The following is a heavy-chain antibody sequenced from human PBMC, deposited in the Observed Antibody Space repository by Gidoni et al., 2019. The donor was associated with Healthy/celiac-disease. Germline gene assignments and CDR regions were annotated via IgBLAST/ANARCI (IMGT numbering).Heavy chain of an antibody. CDR1: GFHFSYYY. CDR2: ISSSSSYT. Sequence: QVQLVESGGGLVKPGGSLRLSCAASGFHFSYYYMSWIRQAPGKGLEWVSYISSSSSYTNYADSVKGRFTISRDNAKNSLYLQMNSLRAEDTAVYYCSRVSTGDLTYYYYYGMDVWGQGTTVTVSS. V-gene: IGHV3-11*06. D-gene: IGHD4-4*01. J-gene: IGHJ6*02. CDR3: SRVSTGDLTYYYYYGMDV.